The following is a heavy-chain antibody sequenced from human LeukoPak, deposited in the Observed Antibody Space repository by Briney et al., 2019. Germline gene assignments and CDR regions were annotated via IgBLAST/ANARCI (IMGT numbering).Heavy chain of an antibody. CDR3: ARLWATYGDYEDDAFDI. CDR1: GGTFSSYA. J-gene: IGHJ3*02. D-gene: IGHD4-17*01. CDR2: IIPIFGTA. V-gene: IGHV1-69*13. Sequence: ASVTVSCTASGGTFSSYAISWVRQAPGQGLEWMGGIIPIFGTANYAQKFQGRVTITADESTSTAYMELSSLRSEDTAVYYCARLWATYGDYEDDAFDIWGQGTMVTVSS.